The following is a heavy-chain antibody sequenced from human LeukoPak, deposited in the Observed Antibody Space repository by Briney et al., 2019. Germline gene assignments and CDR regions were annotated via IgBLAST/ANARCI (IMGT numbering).Heavy chain of an antibody. CDR2: ISGSGGST. V-gene: IGHV3-23*01. CDR1: GFNFGSYV. J-gene: IGHJ4*02. Sequence: GGSLRLSCVGTGFNFGSYVMSWVRQAPGKGLEWVSAISGSGGSTYYADSVKGRFTISRDNSKNTLYLQMNSLRAEDTAVYYCAKRIGSGSGPFDYWGQETLVTVSS. CDR3: AKRIGSGSGPFDY. D-gene: IGHD3-10*01.